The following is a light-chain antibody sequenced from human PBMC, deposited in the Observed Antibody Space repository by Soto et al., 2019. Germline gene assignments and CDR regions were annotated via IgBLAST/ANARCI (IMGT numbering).Light chain of an antibody. CDR3: SSYTSGSALYV. CDR2: TNN. Sequence: QSVLTQPPSASGTPGQRVTISCSGSTSNIGSHTVNWYQQLPGTAPKLLINTNNQRPSGVPDRFSGYKSDTSASLVISGLQSEDEADYYCSSYTSGSALYVFGTGTKLTVL. CDR1: TSNIGSHT. V-gene: IGLV1-44*01. J-gene: IGLJ1*01.